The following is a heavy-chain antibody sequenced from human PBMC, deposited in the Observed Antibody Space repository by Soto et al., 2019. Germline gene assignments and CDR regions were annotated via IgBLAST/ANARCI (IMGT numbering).Heavy chain of an antibody. CDR1: GDSIGSGTHY. Sequence: ETLSLTCTVSGDSIGSGTHYWSWIRQPPGKGLQWIGYIHYTGSTTYNPSLKSRVTISVDTSKNQISLRLSSVTAADTALYYCARGVSNWYGYIQHWGQGTLVTVSS. D-gene: IGHD6-13*01. V-gene: IGHV4-61*01. J-gene: IGHJ1*01. CDR2: IHYTGST. CDR3: ARGVSNWYGYIQH.